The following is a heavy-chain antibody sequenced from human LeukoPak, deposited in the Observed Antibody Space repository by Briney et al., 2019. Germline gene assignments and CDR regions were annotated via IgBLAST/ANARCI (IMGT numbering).Heavy chain of an antibody. CDR2: LSVSGGST. CDR3: SKGRPPGVIMAGRGGFDY. D-gene: IGHD5-12*01. Sequence: GGSLRLSCAASGFTFDSYAMSWVRQAPGKGLEWVSSLSVSGGSTTYADSVKGRFTISRDNSKNTLYLQMNSLRVEDTAVYYCSKGRPPGVIMAGRGGFDYWGQGTLVTVSS. J-gene: IGHJ4*02. V-gene: IGHV3-23*01. CDR1: GFTFDSYA.